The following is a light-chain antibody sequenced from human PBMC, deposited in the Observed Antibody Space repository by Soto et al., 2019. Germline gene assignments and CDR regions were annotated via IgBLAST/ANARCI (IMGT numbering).Light chain of an antibody. V-gene: IGLV9-49*01. CDR2: VGTGGIVG. CDR3: GADHGSGSNFVWV. CDR1: RGYSNYK. J-gene: IGLJ3*02. Sequence: QLVLTQPPSASASLGASVTLTCTLSRGYSNYKVEWYQQRPGKGPRFVMRVGTGGIVGSKGDGIPDRFSVLGSGLNRYLTIKNIQEEDESDYHCGADHGSGSNFVWVFGGGTKVTVL.